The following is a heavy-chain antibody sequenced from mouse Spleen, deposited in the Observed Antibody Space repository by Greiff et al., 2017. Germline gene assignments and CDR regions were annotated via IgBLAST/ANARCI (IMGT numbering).Heavy chain of an antibody. CDR2: ISSGGGST. J-gene: IGHJ4*01. CDR1: GFAFSSYD. D-gene: IGHD2-14*01. Sequence: DVKLVESGGGLVKPGGSLKLSCAASGFAFSSYDMSWVRQTPEKRLEWVAYISSGGGSTYYPDTVKGRFTISRDNAKNTLYLQMSRLKSEDTAMYYCARQVRRGGAMDYWGQGTSVTVSS. V-gene: IGHV5-12-1*01. CDR3: ARQVRRGGAMDY.